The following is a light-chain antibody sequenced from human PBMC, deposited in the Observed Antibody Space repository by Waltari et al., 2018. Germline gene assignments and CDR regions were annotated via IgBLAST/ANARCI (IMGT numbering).Light chain of an antibody. Sequence: QSVLTQPPSASGTPGQRVTISCSGSTSNIGRNYVYWYQPFPGTAPKLLVYRNNERPSGVPDRISGSKSGTSASLAISGLRSEDEADYYCATWDGSLTAWVFGGGTKVTVL. CDR2: RNN. CDR3: ATWDGSLTAWV. V-gene: IGLV1-47*01. CDR1: TSNIGRNY. J-gene: IGLJ3*02.